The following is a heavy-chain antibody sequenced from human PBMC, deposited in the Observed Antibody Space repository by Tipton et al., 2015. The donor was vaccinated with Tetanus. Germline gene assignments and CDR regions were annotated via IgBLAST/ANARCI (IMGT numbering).Heavy chain of an antibody. V-gene: IGHV4-31*02. J-gene: IGHJ4*02. Sequence: LRLSCTVSGGSISGGGYFWSWIRQLPGKGLEWIGYIYYNTGGTYYNPSLKSRVTISVDTTKKQLYLNLTSVTAADTAVYYCAFKPDYFGTGSPPFDYWGQGPLVTVSS. CDR1: GGSISGGGYF. CDR3: AFKPDYFGTGSPPFDY. D-gene: IGHD3-10*01. CDR2: IYYNTGGT.